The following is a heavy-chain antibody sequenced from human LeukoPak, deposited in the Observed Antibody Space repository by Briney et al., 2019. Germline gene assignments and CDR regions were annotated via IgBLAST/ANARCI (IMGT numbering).Heavy chain of an antibody. D-gene: IGHD2-15*01. J-gene: IGHJ5*02. CDR2: ISYDGSNK. Sequence: PGRSLRLSCAASGFTFSSYAMHWVRQAPGKGLEWVAVISYDGSNKYYADSVKGRFTFSRDNSKNTLYLQMNSLRAEDTAVYYCAREGVGCSGGSCYNWFDPWGQGTLVTVSS. CDR1: GFTFSSYA. CDR3: AREGVGCSGGSCYNWFDP. V-gene: IGHV3-30*04.